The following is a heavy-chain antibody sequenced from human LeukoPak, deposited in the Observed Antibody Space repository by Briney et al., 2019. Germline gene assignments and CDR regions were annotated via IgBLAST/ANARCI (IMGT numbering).Heavy chain of an antibody. J-gene: IGHJ4*02. CDR2: INHSGST. D-gene: IGHD3-3*01. Sequence: PSETLSLTCAVYGGSFSGYYWSWIRQPPGKGLEWIGEINHSGSTNYNPSLKSRVTISVDTSKNQFSLKLSPVTAADTAVYYRARADYDFWSGYFYWGQGTLVTVSS. CDR1: GGSFSGYY. V-gene: IGHV4-34*01. CDR3: ARADYDFWSGYFY.